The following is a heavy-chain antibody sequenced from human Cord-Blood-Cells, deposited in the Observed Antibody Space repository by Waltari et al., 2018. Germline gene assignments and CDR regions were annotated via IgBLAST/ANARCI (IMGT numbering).Heavy chain of an antibody. D-gene: IGHD3-3*01. J-gene: IGHJ6*02. Sequence: EVLLVVPGGGLVTPGGSLRISCAASVFTFGRDSLNWIPKAPGPGLEWVSSISSSSSYIYYADSVKGRFTISRDNAKNSLYLQMNSLRAEDTAVYYCARADDFWSGYYYYYYGMDVWGQGTTVTVSS. CDR2: ISSSSSYI. CDR3: ARADDFWSGYYYYYYGMDV. CDR1: VFTFGRDS. V-gene: IGHV3-21*01.